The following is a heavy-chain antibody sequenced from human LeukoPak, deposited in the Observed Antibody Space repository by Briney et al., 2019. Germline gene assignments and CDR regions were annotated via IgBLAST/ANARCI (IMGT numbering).Heavy chain of an antibody. CDR2: IKQDGGEK. J-gene: IGHJ1*01. V-gene: IGHV3-7*01. CDR1: GFTFTTYW. D-gene: IGHD2-15*01. Sequence: HPGGSLRLSCAASGFTFTTYWMSWVRQAPGQGLEWVANIKQDGGEKYYVDSVKGRFTISRDNAKNSVYLQMNSLRAEDTAVYYCARLLFYSSFQHWGQGTLVTVSS. CDR3: ARLLFYSSFQH.